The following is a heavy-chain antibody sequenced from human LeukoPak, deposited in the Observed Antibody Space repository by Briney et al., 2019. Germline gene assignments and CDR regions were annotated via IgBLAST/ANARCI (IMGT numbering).Heavy chain of an antibody. J-gene: IGHJ4*02. V-gene: IGHV3-48*03. CDR1: GFTFNNFE. D-gene: IGHD6-13*01. Sequence: PGASLRLSCAASGFTFNNFEMSWVRQAPGKGMEWVSYISSGGSTIYYADSVKGRFTISRDNAKNSLYLQMNSLRAEDTAVYYCARDSGGAAAATLDYWGQGTLVTVSS. CDR2: ISSGGSTI. CDR3: ARDSGGAAAATLDY.